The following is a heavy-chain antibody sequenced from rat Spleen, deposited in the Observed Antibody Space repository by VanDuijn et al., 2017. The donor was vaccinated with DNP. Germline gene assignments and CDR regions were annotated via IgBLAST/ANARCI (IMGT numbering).Heavy chain of an antibody. CDR2: IWSNVGT. CDR3: ARTTVVFEY. V-gene: IGHV2-47*01. D-gene: IGHD1-1*01. J-gene: IGHJ2*01. CDR1: GLSLTSNS. Sequence: QVQLKESGPGLVQPSQTLSLTCTVSGLSLTSNSLSWIRQPPGKGLEWMGVIWSNVGTDYNAAIKSRLSSSRDIWKNQVFLKMNSLQTEDTAMYFCARTTVVFEYWGQGVMVTVSS.